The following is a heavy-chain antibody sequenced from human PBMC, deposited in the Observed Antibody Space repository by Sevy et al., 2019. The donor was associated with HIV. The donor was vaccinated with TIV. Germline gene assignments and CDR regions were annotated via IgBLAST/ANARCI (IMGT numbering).Heavy chain of an antibody. J-gene: IGHJ4*02. CDR1: EFTFSSYW. CDR3: LGYCSSTNCRFAY. V-gene: IGHV3-7*01. D-gene: IGHD2-2*01. Sequence: GGSLRLSCAASEFTFSSYWMSWVRQAPGKGLEWVANIKQDGSEKYYVDSVKGRFTISRDNSKNTLFLQMNSLGVEDTAVYYCLGYCSSTNCRFAYWGQGTLVTVSS. CDR2: IKQDGSEK.